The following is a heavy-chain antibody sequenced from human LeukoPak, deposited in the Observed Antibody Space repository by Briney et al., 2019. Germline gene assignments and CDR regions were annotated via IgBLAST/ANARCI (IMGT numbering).Heavy chain of an antibody. CDR2: IWYDGSNK. CDR3: ARDYYGSGSYYSGYYFDY. Sequence: GRSLRLSCAASGFTFSSYGMHWVRQAPGKGLEWVAVIWYDGSNKYYADSVKGRFTISRDNSKNTLYLQMNSLRAEDTAVYYCARDYYGSGSYYSGYYFDYWGQGTLATVSS. V-gene: IGHV3-33*01. CDR1: GFTFSSYG. D-gene: IGHD3-10*01. J-gene: IGHJ4*02.